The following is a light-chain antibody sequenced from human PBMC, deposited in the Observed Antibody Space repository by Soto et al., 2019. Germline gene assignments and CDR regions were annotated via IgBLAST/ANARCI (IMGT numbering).Light chain of an antibody. CDR3: HQYGSSPWT. Sequence: EMVLTQSPGTLSLSPGERATLSCRASQSVSSSYLSWYQHKPGRAPSLLIYSASTRATGIPYRFSGSGSGIDFTLTISRLEPEDFAVYYCHQYGSSPWTFGQGTKVEIK. CDR2: SAS. CDR1: QSVSSSY. V-gene: IGKV3-20*01. J-gene: IGKJ1*01.